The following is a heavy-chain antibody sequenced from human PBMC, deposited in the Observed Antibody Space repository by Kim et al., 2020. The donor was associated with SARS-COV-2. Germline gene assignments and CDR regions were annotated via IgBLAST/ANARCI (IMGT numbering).Heavy chain of an antibody. V-gene: IGHV3-23*01. CDR1: GFMFSSHA. J-gene: IGHJ6*02. Sequence: GGSLRLSCAASGFMFSSHAMTWVRQAPGKGLERVAIISAGGHSIYYADSVKGRFTVSRANSKNTLYLQMNSLRAEDTALYFCAKEQSGDYHYYSGMDVWGQGTTVTVYS. CDR3: AKEQSGDYHYYSGMDV. CDR2: ISAGGHSI. D-gene: IGHD1-26*01.